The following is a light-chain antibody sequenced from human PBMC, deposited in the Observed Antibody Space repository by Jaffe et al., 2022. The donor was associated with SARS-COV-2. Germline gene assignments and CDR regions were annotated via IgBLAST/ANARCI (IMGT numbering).Light chain of an antibody. V-gene: IGKV1-39*01. CDR2: AAS. J-gene: IGKJ3*01. CDR3: QQSYSIPQT. Sequence: DIQMAQSPSSLSASVGDRVTITCRASQSISTYLNWFQQKPGKAPQLLIYAASSLQSGVPSRFSGSGSGTDFTLTISSLQPEDFATYYCQQSYSIPQTFGPGTKVDIK. CDR1: QSISTY.